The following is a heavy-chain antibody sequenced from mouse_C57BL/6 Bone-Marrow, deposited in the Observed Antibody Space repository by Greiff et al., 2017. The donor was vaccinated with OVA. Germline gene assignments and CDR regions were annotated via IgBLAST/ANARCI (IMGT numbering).Heavy chain of an antibody. CDR1: GFTFSNYW. Sequence: EVKLMESGGGLVQPGGSMKLSCVASGFTFSNYWMNWVRQSPEKGLEWVAQIRLKSDNYATHYAESVKGRFTISRDDSKSSVYLQMNNLRAEDTGIYYCTYGNYVPFDYWGQGTTLTVSS. D-gene: IGHD2-1*01. CDR2: IRLKSDNYAT. J-gene: IGHJ2*01. CDR3: TYGNYVPFDY. V-gene: IGHV6-3*01.